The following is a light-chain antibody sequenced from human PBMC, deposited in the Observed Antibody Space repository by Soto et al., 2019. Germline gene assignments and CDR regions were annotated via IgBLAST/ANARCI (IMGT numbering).Light chain of an antibody. Sequence: QAVVTQPPSASGTPGQRVTISCSGSSSNIGSNPVNWYQQLPGTAPKLLIYNNNQRPSGVPDRFSGSKSGTSASLAISGLQSEDEADYYCAAWDDSLNGWVFGGGTQLPS. CDR2: NNN. CDR1: SSNIGSNP. V-gene: IGLV1-44*01. J-gene: IGLJ3*02. CDR3: AAWDDSLNGWV.